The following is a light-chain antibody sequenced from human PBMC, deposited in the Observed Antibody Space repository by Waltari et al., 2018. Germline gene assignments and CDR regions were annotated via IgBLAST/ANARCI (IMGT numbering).Light chain of an antibody. V-gene: IGLV1-44*01. CDR2: NDD. Sequence: QSVLTQPPSASGPPGQRVTIPCSGSSSNLRSRTVNWYQQLPRTAPKLLIYNDDQRPSGVPDRFSGSTSGTSASLAISGLQSEDEADYYCAGWDDTVSGWVFGGGTKLTVL. J-gene: IGLJ3*02. CDR3: AGWDDTVSGWV. CDR1: SSNLRSRT.